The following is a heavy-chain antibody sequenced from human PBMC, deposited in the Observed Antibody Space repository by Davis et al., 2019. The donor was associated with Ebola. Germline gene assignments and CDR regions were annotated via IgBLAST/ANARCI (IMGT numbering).Heavy chain of an antibody. V-gene: IGHV1-2*04. CDR3: ARDRSGSPDAFDI. J-gene: IGHJ3*02. CDR1: GYTFTSYG. Sequence: ASVKVSCKASGYTFTSYGISWVRQAPGQGLEWMGWINPNSGGTNYAQKFQGWVTMTRDTSISTAYMELSRLRSDDTAVYYCARDRSGSPDAFDIWGQGTMVTVSS. CDR2: INPNSGGT. D-gene: IGHD1-26*01.